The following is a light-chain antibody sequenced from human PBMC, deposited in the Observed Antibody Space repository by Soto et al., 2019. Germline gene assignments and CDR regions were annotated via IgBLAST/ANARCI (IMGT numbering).Light chain of an antibody. CDR2: LGS. J-gene: IGKJ4*02. V-gene: IGKV2-28*01. CDR3: QQRNNLPLT. Sequence: MVRSPSPLSLTVNYGEPAYICCRSSKNLMNSKGYNYLNWYLQKPGQSPQVLIYLGSNRASGVPDRFSGSGSGTDFTLTISSLEPEDVAVYCSQQRNNLPLTFGGGTKVDI. CDR1: KNLMNSKGYNY.